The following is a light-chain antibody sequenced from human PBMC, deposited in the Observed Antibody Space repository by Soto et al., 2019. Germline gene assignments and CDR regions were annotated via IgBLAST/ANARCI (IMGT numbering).Light chain of an antibody. CDR3: QQYNNWPQT. J-gene: IGKJ1*01. V-gene: IGKV3-15*01. Sequence: ETMMTQSPDTLSVSLGERATLSCRASQSLRSSLAWYQQKPGQAPRLLIYAASTRATGIPARFSGSGSGTDFTLTISGLQSEDFAVYYCQQYNNWPQTFGQGTKVDNK. CDR1: QSLRSS. CDR2: AAS.